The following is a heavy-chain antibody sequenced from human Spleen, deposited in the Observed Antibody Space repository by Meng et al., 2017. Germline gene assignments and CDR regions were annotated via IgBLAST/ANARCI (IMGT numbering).Heavy chain of an antibody. CDR1: GGSISSSNW. J-gene: IGHJ3*02. Sequence: SETLSLTCAVSGGSISSSNWWSWVRQPPGKGLEWIGEIYHSGSTNHNPSLKSRVTISVDTSKKQFSLKLISVTAADTAVYYCARGSGVYLWDSGFDIWSQGTMVTVSS. D-gene: IGHD1-26*01. V-gene: IGHV4-4*02. CDR2: IYHSGST. CDR3: ARGSGVYLWDSGFDI.